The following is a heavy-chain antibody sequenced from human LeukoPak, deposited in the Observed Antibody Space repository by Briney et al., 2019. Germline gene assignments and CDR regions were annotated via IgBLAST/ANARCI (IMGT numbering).Heavy chain of an antibody. Sequence: SETLSLTCTVSGDSVSSGSYKWSWIRQPPGKGLEWIGYIYYSGSTHYNPSLKSRVTMSLDTSKNQFSLKLSSVTAADTAVYYCARVGDSAGHYWGQGTLVTVSS. J-gene: IGHJ4*02. V-gene: IGHV4-61*01. CDR3: ARVGDSAGHY. CDR2: IYYSGST. D-gene: IGHD3-3*01. CDR1: GDSVSSGSYK.